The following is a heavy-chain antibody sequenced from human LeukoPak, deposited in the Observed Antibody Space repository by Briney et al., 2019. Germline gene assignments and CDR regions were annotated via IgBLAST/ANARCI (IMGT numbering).Heavy chain of an antibody. V-gene: IGHV3-64*01. CDR2: ISSNGGST. J-gene: IGHJ4*02. CDR3: ARDGYDFWSGYSAY. Sequence: PGGSLRLSCAASGFTFSSYAMHWVRQAPGKGLEYVSAISSNGGSTYYANSVKGRFTISRDNSKNTLYLQMGSLRAEDMAVYYCARDGYDFWSGYSAYWGQGTLVIVSS. CDR1: GFTFSSYA. D-gene: IGHD3-3*01.